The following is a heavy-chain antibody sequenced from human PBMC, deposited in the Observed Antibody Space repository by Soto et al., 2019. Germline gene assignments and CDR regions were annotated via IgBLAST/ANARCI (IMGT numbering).Heavy chain of an antibody. D-gene: IGHD3-10*01. Sequence: ASVKVSCKASGYTFTSYDINWVRQATGQGLEWMGWMNPNSGNTGYAQKFQGRATMTRNTSISTAYMELSSLRSEDTAVYYCARGGAYYYGSGSWYYYYYMDVWGKGTTVTVSS. CDR2: MNPNSGNT. V-gene: IGHV1-8*01. CDR1: GYTFTSYD. J-gene: IGHJ6*03. CDR3: ARGGAYYYGSGSWYYYYYMDV.